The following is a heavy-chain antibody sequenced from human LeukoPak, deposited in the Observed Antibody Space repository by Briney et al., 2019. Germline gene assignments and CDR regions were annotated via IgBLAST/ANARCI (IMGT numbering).Heavy chain of an antibody. D-gene: IGHD3-10*01. V-gene: IGHV1-2*02. CDR3: ARGPRYGSGIYYFDY. CDR2: INPNSGGT. CDR1: GYTFTGYY. J-gene: IGHJ4*02. Sequence: ASVKVSCTASGYTFTGYYMRWVRQAPGQGLEWMGWINPNSGGTNYAQKFQGRVTMTRDTSISTAYMQLSRLRSDDTAVYYCARGPRYGSGIYYFDYWGQGTLVTVSS.